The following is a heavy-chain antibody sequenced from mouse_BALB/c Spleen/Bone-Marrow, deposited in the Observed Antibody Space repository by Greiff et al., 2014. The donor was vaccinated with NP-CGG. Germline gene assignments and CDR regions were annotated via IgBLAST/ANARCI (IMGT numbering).Heavy chain of an antibody. D-gene: IGHD3-3*01. CDR2: IHPGSGGT. V-gene: IGHV1-15*01. Sequence: QVQLQQSGAELVRPGASVKLSCKALGYTFTDYEIHWVKQTPEHGLEWIGAIHPGSGGTAYNQKFKGKATLTVDKSSNTAHMELSGLTSEDSAVYYCTRGWDAMDHWGQGTSVTVSS. CDR3: TRGWDAMDH. J-gene: IGHJ4*01. CDR1: GYTFTDYE.